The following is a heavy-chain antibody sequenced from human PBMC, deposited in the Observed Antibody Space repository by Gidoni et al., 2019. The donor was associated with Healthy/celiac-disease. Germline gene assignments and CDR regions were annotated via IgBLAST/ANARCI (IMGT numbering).Heavy chain of an antibody. CDR1: GGSFSGYY. Sequence: QVQLQQRGAGLLKPSETLSLTCAVYGGSFSGYYWSWIRQPPGKGLEWIGEINHSGSTNYNPSLKSRVTISVDTSKNQFSLKLSSVTAADTAVYYCARGQNPDAFDIWGQGTMVTVSS. CDR3: ARGQNPDAFDI. CDR2: INHSGST. V-gene: IGHV4-34*01. J-gene: IGHJ3*02.